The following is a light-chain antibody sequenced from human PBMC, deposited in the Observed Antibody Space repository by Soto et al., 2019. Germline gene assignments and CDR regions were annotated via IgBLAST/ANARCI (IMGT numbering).Light chain of an antibody. Sequence: QSALTQPASVSGSPGQSITISCTGTSSGVGSYYLVSWYQQHPGKAPKLMIYEGSKRPSGVSHRFSGSKSGSTASLTISGLQAEDEADYYCCAFAYSRVVFGGGTKLTVL. J-gene: IGLJ3*02. CDR1: SSGVGSYYL. CDR3: CAFAYSRVV. CDR2: EGS. V-gene: IGLV2-23*01.